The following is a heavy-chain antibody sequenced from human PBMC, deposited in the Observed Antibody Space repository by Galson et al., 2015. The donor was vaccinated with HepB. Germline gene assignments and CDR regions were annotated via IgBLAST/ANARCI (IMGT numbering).Heavy chain of an antibody. V-gene: IGHV3-30*04. CDR2: ISYDGSNK. CDR3: AVLAAADVLDY. J-gene: IGHJ4*02. D-gene: IGHD6-13*01. CDR1: GFTFSSYA. Sequence: SLRLSCAASGFTFSSYAMHWVRQAPGKGLEWVAVISYDGSNKYYADSVKGRFTISRDNSKNTLYLQMNSLRAEDTAVYYCAVLAAADVLDYWGQGTLVTVSS.